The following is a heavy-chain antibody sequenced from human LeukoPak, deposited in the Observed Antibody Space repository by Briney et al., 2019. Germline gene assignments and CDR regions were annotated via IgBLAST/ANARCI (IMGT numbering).Heavy chain of an antibody. CDR3: ARDSGPRYCSGGSCWTFDY. Sequence: PSETLSLTCTVSGGSISSYYWSWVRQAPGKGLEWVSSISSSSSYIYYADSVKGRFTISRDNAKNSLYLQMNSLRAEDTAVYYCARDSGPRYCSGGSCWTFDYWGQGTLVTVSS. CDR1: GGSISSYY. D-gene: IGHD2-15*01. V-gene: IGHV3-21*01. CDR2: ISSSSSYI. J-gene: IGHJ4*02.